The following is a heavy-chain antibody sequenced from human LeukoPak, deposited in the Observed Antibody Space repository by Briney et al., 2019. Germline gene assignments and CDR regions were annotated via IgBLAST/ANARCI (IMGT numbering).Heavy chain of an antibody. V-gene: IGHV3-74*01. CDR3: AKGGATVIDY. CDR1: GFTFSNYL. CDR2: INSDGSST. D-gene: IGHD4-17*01. Sequence: GGSLRLSCAASGFTFSNYLMPWVRQAPGKGLVWVSRINSDGSSTTSADSVKGRFTISRDNAKNTLYLQMNSLRAEDTAVYYCAKGGATVIDYWGQGTLVTVSS. J-gene: IGHJ4*02.